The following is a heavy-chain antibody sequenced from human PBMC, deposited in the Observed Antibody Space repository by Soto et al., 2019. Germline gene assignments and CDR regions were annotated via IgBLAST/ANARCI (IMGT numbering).Heavy chain of an antibody. CDR1: GFAFSSYA. Sequence: GGSLRLSCAASGFAFSSYATTWVRQAPGKGLEWVSAISASGRRTSYADSVKGRFIISRDNSKNTLYLQMNSLTAEDTAVYYCAKVPYDLFTGYYHYWGQGTLVTVSS. D-gene: IGHD3-9*01. V-gene: IGHV3-23*01. CDR3: AKVPYDLFTGYYHY. CDR2: ISASGRRT. J-gene: IGHJ4*02.